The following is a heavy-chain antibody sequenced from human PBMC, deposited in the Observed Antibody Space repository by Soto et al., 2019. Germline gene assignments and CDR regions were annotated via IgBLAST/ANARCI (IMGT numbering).Heavy chain of an antibody. CDR1: GYTLTSYG. D-gene: IGHD2-8*01. J-gene: IGHJ4*02. V-gene: IGHV1-18*04. CDR3: ARNKLGYCTNGVCFDPDY. Sequence: ASVKVSCKASGYTLTSYGISWVRQAPGQGLEWMGWISAYNGNTNYARKLQGRVTMTIDTSTRTAYMELRSLRSDDTAVYYCARNKLGYCTNGVCFDPDYWGQGTLVTVSS. CDR2: ISAYNGNT.